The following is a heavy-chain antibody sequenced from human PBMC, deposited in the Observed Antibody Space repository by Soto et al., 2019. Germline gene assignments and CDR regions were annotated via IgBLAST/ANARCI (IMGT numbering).Heavy chain of an antibody. CDR1: GGLFSSYA. CDR3: SRGGSGYVWFNEF. V-gene: IGHV1-69*01. CDR2: MITVFGST. D-gene: IGHD3-22*01. Sequence: QEQLVQSGAEVRKPGSSVRVSCKDSGGLFSSYAISWVRQAPGQGLEWMGGMITVFGSTNYAQKFQDRLTITVHENNNTAYMDLRSLNSEDTAIYYCSRGGSGYVWFNEFWGQGTLVTVSS. J-gene: IGHJ4*02.